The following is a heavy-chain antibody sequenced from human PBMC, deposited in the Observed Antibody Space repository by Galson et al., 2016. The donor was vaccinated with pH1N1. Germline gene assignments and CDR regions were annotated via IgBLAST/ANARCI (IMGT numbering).Heavy chain of an antibody. CDR3: ARDIWISGYCSSISCSNLDD. J-gene: IGHJ4*02. CDR2: IRYDGTKE. D-gene: IGHD2-2*01. V-gene: IGHV3-33*01. Sequence: SLRLSCAASGFTFSRYGLHWVRQAPGKGLEWVAVIRYDGTKEYYADSVKGRFTISKDNSKNTLYLQMNSLRAEDTAVYHCARDIWISGYCSSISCSNLDDWGQGTLVTVSS. CDR1: GFTFSRYG.